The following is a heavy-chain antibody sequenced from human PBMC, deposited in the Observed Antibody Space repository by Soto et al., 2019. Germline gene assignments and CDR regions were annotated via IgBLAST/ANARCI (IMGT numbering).Heavy chain of an antibody. CDR1: GFTFSSYG. D-gene: IGHD3-22*01. J-gene: IGHJ4*02. V-gene: IGHV3-30*18. Sequence: QVQLVESGGGVVQPGRSLRLSCAASGFTFSSYGMHWVRQAPGKGLEWVAVVSDDGSNKYYADSVKGRFTISRDNSKNTLYLQMNSLRAEDTAVYYCAKEWFYDSSGWSFDYWGQGTLVTVSS. CDR2: VSDDGSNK. CDR3: AKEWFYDSSGWSFDY.